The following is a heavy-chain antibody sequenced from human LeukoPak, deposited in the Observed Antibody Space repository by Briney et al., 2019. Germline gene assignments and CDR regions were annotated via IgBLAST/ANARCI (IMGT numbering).Heavy chain of an antibody. D-gene: IGHD2-2*01. V-gene: IGHV3-33*01. CDR1: GFTFSSYG. Sequence: GGSLRLSCAASGFTFSSYGMHWVRQAPGKGLEWVAVIWYDGSNKYYADSVKGRFTISRDNSKNTLYLQMNSLRAEDTAVYYCAREGSGEYQHYFDYWGQGALVTVSS. CDR3: AREGSGEYQHYFDY. J-gene: IGHJ4*02. CDR2: IWYDGSNK.